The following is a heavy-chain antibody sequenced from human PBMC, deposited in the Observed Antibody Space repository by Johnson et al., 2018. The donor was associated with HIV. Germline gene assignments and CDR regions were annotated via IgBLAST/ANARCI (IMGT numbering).Heavy chain of an antibody. D-gene: IGHD6-19*01. J-gene: IGHJ3*02. CDR1: GFTFSDYY. CDR2: ISSSASTI. V-gene: IGHV3-11*04. Sequence: QVQLVESGGGLVKPGGSLRLSCAASGFTFSDYYMSWIRQPPGKGLEWVSYISSSASTIYYADSVRGRFAISRDNVKNSLYLQMNSLRAEDTAVYYWAGEYSSGWPSDAFDIWGQGTMVTVSS. CDR3: AGEYSSGWPSDAFDI.